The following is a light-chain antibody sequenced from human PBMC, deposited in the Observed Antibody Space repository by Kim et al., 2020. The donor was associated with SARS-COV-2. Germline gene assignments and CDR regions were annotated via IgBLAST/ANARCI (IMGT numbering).Light chain of an antibody. V-gene: IGKV1-39*01. Sequence: SASVGDSVTITCRESHTISTYLNWYQQKAGKAPKVMIYAATTLQSGVPSRFSASGSGTEFTLTISCLQSEDFATHYCQQYYSYPCSFGQGTKLEI. CDR3: QQYYSYPCS. J-gene: IGKJ2*04. CDR1: HTISTY. CDR2: AAT.